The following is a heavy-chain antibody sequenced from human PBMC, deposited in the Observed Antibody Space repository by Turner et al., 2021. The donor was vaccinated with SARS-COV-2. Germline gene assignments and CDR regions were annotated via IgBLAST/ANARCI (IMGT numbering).Heavy chain of an antibody. D-gene: IGHD6-13*01. CDR1: GYAFTSFF. J-gene: IGHJ4*02. CDR3: TRGRSFYFDL. Sequence: QLVQSGAEAKNPGASVTVSCKPPGYAFTSFFIARVRLVPGQGLEWMGWIILASGATKYGNKFQGRVSLTRDESISTVFLELTNLRSDDTAVYYCTRGRSFYFDLWGPGTLVSVSS. CDR2: IILASGAT. V-gene: IGHV1-2*02.